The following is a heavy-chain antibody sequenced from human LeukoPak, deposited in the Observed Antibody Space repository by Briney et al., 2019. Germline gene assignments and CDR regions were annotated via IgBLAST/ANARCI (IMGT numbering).Heavy chain of an antibody. CDR2: MNTNSGNT. CDR3: ARGLPKAVFGMVIED. CDR1: GYPFTSYN. D-gene: IGHD3-3*01. Sequence: ASVKVSCKASGYPFTSYNVNWVRRATGQGLGWMGWMNTNSGNTGYSQNFQGRVTMTRDTSISTAYMELSSLMSEDTAVYYCARGLPKAVFGMVIEDWGQGTLVTVSS. J-gene: IGHJ1*01. V-gene: IGHV1-8*01.